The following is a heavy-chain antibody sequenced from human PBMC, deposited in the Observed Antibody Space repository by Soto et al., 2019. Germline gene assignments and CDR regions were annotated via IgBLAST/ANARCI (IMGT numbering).Heavy chain of an antibody. D-gene: IGHD3-22*01. CDR3: ARQGRNTKIVLVKHYAADF. Sequence: SETLPLTCPVSTGSISSTSYYWAWIRQPPGKGLEWIGAIYYDGTTYYTESLKNRVSISVDTSKNQFSLKLNSVTAADTAVYFCARQGRNTKIVLVKHYAADFWGQGTAVT. CDR2: IYYDGTT. V-gene: IGHV4-39*01. CDR1: TGSISSTSYY. J-gene: IGHJ6*02.